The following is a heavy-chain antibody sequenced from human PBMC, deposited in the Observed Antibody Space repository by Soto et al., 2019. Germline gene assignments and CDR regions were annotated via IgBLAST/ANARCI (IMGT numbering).Heavy chain of an antibody. CDR1: GGSIRSGGYY. D-gene: IGHD5-18*01. V-gene: IGHV4-31*03. J-gene: IGHJ6*02. Sequence: SETLSLTCTVSGGSIRSGGYYWSWVRQNPRMGLEWIGNIYYSGNTYYNPSLKSRLTISVDTSKNQFSLNLSSVTAADTAVYYCARDRLMATAVTARHYFGLDVWGQGTPVTVSS. CDR3: ARDRLMATAVTARHYFGLDV. CDR2: IYYSGNT.